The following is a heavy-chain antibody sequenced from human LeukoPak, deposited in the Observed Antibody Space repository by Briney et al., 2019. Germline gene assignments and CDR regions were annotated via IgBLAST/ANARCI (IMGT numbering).Heavy chain of an antibody. CDR1: GYTFTSYY. Sequence: ASVKVSCKASGYTFTSYYMHWVRQAPGQGLEWMGIINPSGGSTSYAQKFQGRVTMTRDTSTSTVYMELSSLRSEDTAVYYCARDMTIAAAGYYGMDVWGQGTTVTVSS. D-gene: IGHD6-13*01. J-gene: IGHJ6*02. V-gene: IGHV1-46*01. CDR3: ARDMTIAAAGYYGMDV. CDR2: INPSGGST.